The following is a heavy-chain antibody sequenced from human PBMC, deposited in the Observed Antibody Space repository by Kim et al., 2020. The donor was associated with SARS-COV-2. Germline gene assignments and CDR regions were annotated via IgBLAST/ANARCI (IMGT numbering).Heavy chain of an antibody. D-gene: IGHD3-9*01. CDR1: GFTFSGSA. Sequence: GGSLRLSCAASGFTFSGSAMHWVRQASGKGLEWVGRIRSKANSYATAYAASVKGRFTISRDDSKNTAYLQMNSLKTEDTAVYYCLLRYFDWYPGWGQGTLVTVSS. J-gene: IGHJ4*02. CDR3: LLRYFDWYPG. V-gene: IGHV3-73*01. CDR2: IRSKANSYAT.